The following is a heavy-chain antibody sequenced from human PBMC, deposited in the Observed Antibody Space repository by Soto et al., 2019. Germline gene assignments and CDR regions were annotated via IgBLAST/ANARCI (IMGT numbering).Heavy chain of an antibody. Sequence: ASVKVSCKASGYTFTSYAMHWVRQAPGQRLEWMGWINAGNGNTKYSQKFQGRVTITRDTSASTAYMELSSLRSEDTAVYYCARESGYCSSTSCYLEYNWLDHWGQGTLVTVSS. CDR1: GYTFTSYA. J-gene: IGHJ5*02. D-gene: IGHD2-2*01. V-gene: IGHV1-3*01. CDR3: ARESGYCSSTSCYLEYNWLDH. CDR2: INAGNGNT.